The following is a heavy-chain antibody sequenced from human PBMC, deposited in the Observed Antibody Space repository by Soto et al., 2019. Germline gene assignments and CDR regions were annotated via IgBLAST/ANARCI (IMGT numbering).Heavy chain of an antibody. CDR1: GYTFTGYY. Sequence: QVQLVQSGAEVKKPGASVKVSCKASGYTFTGYYMHWVRQAPGQGLEWMGWINPNSGGTNYARKFPGWGTKTRDTAINTAYKGVSRLRSDDTALYYWAGAGANRDYGDLDRPRYPRYYYYYMDVWGKGTTVTVSS. CDR2: INPNSGGT. V-gene: IGHV1-2*04. CDR3: AGAGANRDYGDLDRPRYPRYYYYYMDV. D-gene: IGHD4-17*01. J-gene: IGHJ6*03.